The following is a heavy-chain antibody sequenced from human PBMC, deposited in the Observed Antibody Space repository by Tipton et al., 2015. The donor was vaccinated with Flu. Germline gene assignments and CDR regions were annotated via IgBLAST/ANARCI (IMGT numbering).Heavy chain of an antibody. V-gene: IGHV3-9*01. D-gene: IGHD3-9*01. CDR2: ISWNSGSI. CDR3: AKERRYFDWLLGNEFDY. Sequence: AASGFTFDDYAMHWVRQAPGKGLEWVSGISWNSGSIGYADSVKGRFTISRDNAKNSLYLQMNSLRAEDTALYYCAKERRYFDWLLGNEFDYWGQGTLVTVSS. CDR1: GFTFDDYA. J-gene: IGHJ4*02.